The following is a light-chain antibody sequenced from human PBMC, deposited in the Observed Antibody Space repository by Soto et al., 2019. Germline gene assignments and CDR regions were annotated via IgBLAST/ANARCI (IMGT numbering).Light chain of an antibody. CDR3: QQYGSSTLT. Sequence: EIVMTQSPATLSVSPGERATLSCRASQSVSSNLAWYQQKPGQAPRLLIYGASSRATGIPDRFSGSGSGTDCTLTISRLENADVAVYYGQQYGSSTLTFGGGTKVDIK. J-gene: IGKJ4*01. V-gene: IGKV3-20*01. CDR2: GAS. CDR1: QSVSSN.